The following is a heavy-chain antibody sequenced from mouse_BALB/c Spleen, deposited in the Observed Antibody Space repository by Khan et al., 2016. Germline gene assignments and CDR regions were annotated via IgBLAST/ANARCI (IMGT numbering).Heavy chain of an antibody. D-gene: IGHD2-2*01. Sequence: QGQRKQSGAELVRPGTSVYVSCKASGYAFTNYLREGVMQWSGQGDEWIGVINTGSGGSNYNAKFKGKAAPTADLASSAAYMQLSGLSADGAVVYFCTRSDGDDVGGADWGRGTLVAITA. CDR2: INTGSGGS. V-gene: IGHV1-54*01. CDR1: GYAFTNYL. CDR3: TRSDGDDVGGAD. J-gene: IGHJ3*01.